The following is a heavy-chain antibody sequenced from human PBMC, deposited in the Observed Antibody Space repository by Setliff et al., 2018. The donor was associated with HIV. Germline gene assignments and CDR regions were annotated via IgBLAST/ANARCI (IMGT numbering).Heavy chain of an antibody. CDR3: ARDPSNTSGWLPYYDY. Sequence: ASVKVSCKPSGYTFTTYGLSWVRQAPGQGLEWMGWISTYSDETSSSQNLQGRLTMTTDTSTGTAYLELRSLGFDDTAVYYCARDPSNTSGWLPYYDYWGQGTLVTVSS. CDR1: GYTFTTYG. V-gene: IGHV1-18*01. J-gene: IGHJ4*02. CDR2: ISTYSDET. D-gene: IGHD6-19*01.